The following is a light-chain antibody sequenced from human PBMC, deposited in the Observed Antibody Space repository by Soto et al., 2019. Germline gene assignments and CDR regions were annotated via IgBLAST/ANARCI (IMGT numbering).Light chain of an antibody. CDR2: EVA. CDR1: GSDVGAYNY. Sequence: QSVLTQPASVSGSPGQSIAISCTGTGSDVGAYNYVSWYQHHPGKVPKLLIYEVANRPSGVSDRFSGSKSGNTASLTISGLQAEDEADYYCSSKRDSSTLVVFGTGTKVTVL. CDR3: SSKRDSSTLVV. V-gene: IGLV2-14*01. J-gene: IGLJ1*01.